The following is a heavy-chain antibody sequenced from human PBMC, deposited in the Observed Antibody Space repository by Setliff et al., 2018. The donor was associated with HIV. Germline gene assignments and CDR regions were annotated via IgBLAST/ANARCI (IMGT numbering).Heavy chain of an antibody. Sequence: SETLSLTCIVSGGSISSSNYYWGWIRQPPGKGLEWIGTIYYSGNTYYNPSLKSRVTISADTSKNEFFLKLTSVTAADTAVYYCARQPGYSSGWYFTASGFDPWGQGTLVTVSS. D-gene: IGHD6-19*01. J-gene: IGHJ5*02. CDR3: ARQPGYSSGWYFTASGFDP. CDR2: IYYSGNT. CDR1: GGSISSSNYY. V-gene: IGHV4-39*01.